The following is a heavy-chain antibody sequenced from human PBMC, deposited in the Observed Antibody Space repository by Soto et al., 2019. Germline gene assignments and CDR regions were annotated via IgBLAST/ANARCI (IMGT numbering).Heavy chain of an antibody. V-gene: IGHV5-10-1*01. Sequence: GESLKISCKGSGYSFTSYWISWVRQMPGKGLEWMGRIDPSDSYTNYSPSFQGHVTISADKSISTAYLQWSSLKASDTAMYYCAASXYSYGSLPNYYYYGMDVWGRGTTVTVSS. J-gene: IGHJ6*02. CDR2: IDPSDSYT. CDR1: GYSFTSYW. D-gene: IGHD5-18*01. CDR3: AASXYSYGSLPNYYYYGMDV.